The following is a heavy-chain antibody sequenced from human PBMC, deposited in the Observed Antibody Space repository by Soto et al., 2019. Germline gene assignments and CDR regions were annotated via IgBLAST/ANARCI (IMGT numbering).Heavy chain of an antibody. CDR2: ISAYNGDT. Sequence: QVNLVQFGGEVKKPGASVKVACEASGYSFTSYGISWVRQAPGQGLEWMGGISAYNGDTEYAQNFQGRVSVTTDTATTSAYIELTSLRSHDTAVDFCARDRKYSKYCANDCGHYFDYWGQGTLVNVSS. CDR1: GYSFTSYG. CDR3: ARDRKYSKYCANDCGHYFDY. V-gene: IGHV1-18*04. D-gene: IGHD2-8*01. J-gene: IGHJ4*02.